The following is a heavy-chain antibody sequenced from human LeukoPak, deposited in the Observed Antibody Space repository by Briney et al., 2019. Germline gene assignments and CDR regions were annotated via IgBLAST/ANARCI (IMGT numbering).Heavy chain of an antibody. Sequence: PSETLSLTCTVSGGSISTYSWNWIRQPPGKGQEWIGYIYNSGSTNYNPSLKSRVSMSVDTSKNQFSLKLNSVTAADTAVYYCARVLMVVAATDAFGIWGQGTTVTVSS. V-gene: IGHV4-59*01. CDR2: IYNSGST. D-gene: IGHD2-15*01. CDR1: GGSISTYS. CDR3: ARVLMVVAATDAFGI. J-gene: IGHJ3*02.